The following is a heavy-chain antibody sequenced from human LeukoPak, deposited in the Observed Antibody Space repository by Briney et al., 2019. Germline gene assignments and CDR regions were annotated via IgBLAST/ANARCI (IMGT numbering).Heavy chain of an antibody. J-gene: IGHJ3*02. V-gene: IGHV4-39*01. CDR2: VYYSGST. CDR1: GGSISSGDYY. CDR3: ARQGWGLRATAVWADI. D-gene: IGHD1-1*01. Sequence: SETLSLTCTVSGGSISSGDYYWSWTRQPPGKGLEWIGSVYYSGSTLYNPSLRSRVTISVDTSKNQFSLKVNSVTAADTAEYYCARQGWGLRATAVWADIWGQGTMVIVSS.